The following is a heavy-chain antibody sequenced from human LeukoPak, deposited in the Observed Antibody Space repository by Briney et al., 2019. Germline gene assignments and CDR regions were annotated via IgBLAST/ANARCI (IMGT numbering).Heavy chain of an antibody. CDR3: ASHRRYCSTNSCSYNWFDP. D-gene: IGHD2-2*01. J-gene: IGHJ5*02. V-gene: IGHV4-61*05. Sequence: SETLSLTCTVSGGSISSSDYYWTWIRQPPGKGLEWIGYIYYSGSTKYNPSLKSRVTMSVDTSKNRFSLKLSSVTAADTPVYHCASHRRYCSTNSCSYNWFDPWVQGTLVTVSS. CDR1: GGSISSSDYY. CDR2: IYYSGST.